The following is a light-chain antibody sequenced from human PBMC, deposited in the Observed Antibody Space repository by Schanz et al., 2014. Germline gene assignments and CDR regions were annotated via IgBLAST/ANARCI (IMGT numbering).Light chain of an antibody. CDR1: SSDVGSYNL. CDR3: SSYATTNTLV. J-gene: IGLJ2*01. V-gene: IGLV2-14*02. CDR2: EGT. Sequence: QSALTQPASVSGSPGQSITISCTGTSSDVGSYNLVSWYQQHPGEAPKLLIYEGTKRPSGVSYRFSGSKSGNTASLTISGLQAEDEADYYCSSYATTNTLVFGGGTKLTVL.